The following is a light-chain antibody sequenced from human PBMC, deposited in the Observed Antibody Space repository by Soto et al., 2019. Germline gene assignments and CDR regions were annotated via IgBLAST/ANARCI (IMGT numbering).Light chain of an antibody. J-gene: IGKJ3*01. V-gene: IGKV1-6*01. CDR2: AAS. CDR3: LQKYFYPYT. Sequence: AIQMTQSPSSLSASVGDRVTITCRASQSISSYLNWYQQKPGKAPKLLIYAASNLQSGVPARFSGSGSGTDFTLTISSLQPEDFATYYCLQKYFYPYTFGPGTKVDIK. CDR1: QSISSY.